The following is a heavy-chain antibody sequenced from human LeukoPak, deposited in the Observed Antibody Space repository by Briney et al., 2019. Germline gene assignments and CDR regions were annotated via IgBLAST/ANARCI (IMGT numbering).Heavy chain of an antibody. J-gene: IGHJ4*02. CDR3: AKDTPWYS. V-gene: IGHV3-9*01. CDR1: GFTFDDYA. D-gene: IGHD2-15*01. CDR2: ISWNSGSI. Sequence: GGSLRPSCAASGFTFDDYAMHWVRQAPGKGLDWVSGISWNSGSIGYADSVKGRFTISRDNAKNSLYLQMNSLRAEDTALYYCAKDTPWYSWGQGTLVTVSS.